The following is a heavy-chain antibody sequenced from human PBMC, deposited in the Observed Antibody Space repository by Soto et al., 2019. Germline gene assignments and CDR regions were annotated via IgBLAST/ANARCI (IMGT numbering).Heavy chain of an antibody. CDR1: GFSLSTSGVG. Sequence: SGPTLVHPTQTLTLTCTFSGFSLSTSGVGVGWIRPPPGKALEWLALIYWDDDKRHSPSLKSRLTITKDTSKNQVVLTMTNMDPVDTATYYCARKVTGRDYIWGSYRYFDYWGQGTLVTVSS. CDR2: IYWDDDK. CDR3: ARKVTGRDYIWGSYRYFDY. J-gene: IGHJ4*02. D-gene: IGHD3-16*02. V-gene: IGHV2-5*02.